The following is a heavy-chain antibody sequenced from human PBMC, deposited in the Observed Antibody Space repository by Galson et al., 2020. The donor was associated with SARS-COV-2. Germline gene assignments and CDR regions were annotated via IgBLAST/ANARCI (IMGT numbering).Heavy chain of an antibody. Sequence: SETLSLTCTVSGGSVSSATYYWTWIRQPPGKGLEWIGYIYDNGATNYNPSLKSPLTLSVDTSKNQFSLKLSSVTAADTALYYCAREGGNWELDVWGQGTTVTVSS. D-gene: IGHD7-27*01. CDR1: GGSVSSATYY. J-gene: IGHJ6*02. CDR2: IYDNGAT. V-gene: IGHV4-61*01. CDR3: AREGGNWELDV.